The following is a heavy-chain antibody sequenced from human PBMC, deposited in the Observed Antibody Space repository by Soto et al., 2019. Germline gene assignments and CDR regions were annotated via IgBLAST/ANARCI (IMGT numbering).Heavy chain of an antibody. Sequence: QVQVVQSGAEVKEPGASVKVSCTASGYSSSNYYTHWVRQAPGQGLEWMGIVNPNGETTNYAQRFKGRVALTRDTSTNTDYMDLSRLTSDDTASYFCASVTTIWSNWGQGTLVTVSS. D-gene: IGHD2-21*02. J-gene: IGHJ4*02. CDR1: GYSSSNYY. CDR2: VNPNGETT. CDR3: ASVTTIWSN. V-gene: IGHV1-46*01.